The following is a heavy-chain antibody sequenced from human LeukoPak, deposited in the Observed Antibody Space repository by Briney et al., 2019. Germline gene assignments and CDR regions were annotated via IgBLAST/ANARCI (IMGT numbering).Heavy chain of an antibody. CDR2: ISSSGSTI. CDR3: AREWDYVSGSLVFDP. D-gene: IGHD3-16*01. CDR1: GFPFSSYA. J-gene: IGHJ5*02. Sequence: QPGGSLRLSCAASGFPFSSYAMNWVRQAPGKGLEWVSYISSSGSTIYYADSVKGRFTISRDNAKNSLYLQMNSLRAEDTAVYYCAREWDYVSGSLVFDPWGQGTLVTVSS. V-gene: IGHV3-48*03.